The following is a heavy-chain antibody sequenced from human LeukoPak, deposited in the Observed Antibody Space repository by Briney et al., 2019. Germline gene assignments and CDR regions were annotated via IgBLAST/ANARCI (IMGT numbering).Heavy chain of an antibody. J-gene: IGHJ4*02. CDR1: GYTFTGYY. D-gene: IGHD3-16*01. Sequence: ASVKVSCKASGYTFTGYYIHWVRQAPGQGPEWMGWINPNSGGTNYAQKFQGRVTMTRDTSISTAYMELSRLRFDDTAVYYCARDGGVLTAQNRDYWGQGTLVTVSS. CDR3: ARDGGVLTAQNRDY. V-gene: IGHV1-2*02. CDR2: INPNSGGT.